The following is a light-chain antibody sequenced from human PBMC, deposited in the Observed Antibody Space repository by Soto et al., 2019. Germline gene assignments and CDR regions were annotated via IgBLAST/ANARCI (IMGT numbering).Light chain of an antibody. V-gene: IGKV1-39*01. Sequence: DIQMTQSPSSLSASVGDRVTITCRASQSITSYLNWYQQKPRRAPKLLISGASNLQSGVPSRFSGSGSGTDFTLTISSLQPEDFATYYCQQTYTIPFTFGPGTKVDIK. CDR1: QSITSY. CDR3: QQTYTIPFT. J-gene: IGKJ3*01. CDR2: GAS.